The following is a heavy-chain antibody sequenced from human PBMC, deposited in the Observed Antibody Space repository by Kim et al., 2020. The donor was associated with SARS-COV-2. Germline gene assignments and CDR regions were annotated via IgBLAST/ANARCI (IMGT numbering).Heavy chain of an antibody. D-gene: IGHD3-10*01. CDR3: ARGGGYYGSGSYYNGNWFDP. J-gene: IGHJ5*02. Sequence: RVTISVDTSKNQFSLKLSSVTAADTAVYYCARGGGYYGSGSYYNGNWFDPWGQGTLVTVSS. V-gene: IGHV4-34*01.